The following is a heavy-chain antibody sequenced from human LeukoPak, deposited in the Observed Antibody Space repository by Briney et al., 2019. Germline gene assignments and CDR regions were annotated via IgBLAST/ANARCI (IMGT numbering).Heavy chain of an antibody. D-gene: IGHD3-9*01. CDR3: ARSPSFNDVLTGYFYFDY. CDR2: IYHSGSA. Sequence: SQTLSLTCAVSGVSISSGGYSWSWIRQPPGKGLEWLGYIYHSGSAYQNPSLRSRVTLFVDRSKNQFSLKLSSVTAADSAVYYCARSPSFNDVLTGYFYFDYWGRGTLVTVSS. CDR1: GVSISSGGYS. V-gene: IGHV4-30-2*01. J-gene: IGHJ4*02.